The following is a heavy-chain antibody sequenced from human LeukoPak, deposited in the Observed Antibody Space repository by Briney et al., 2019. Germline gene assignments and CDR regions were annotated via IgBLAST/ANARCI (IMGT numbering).Heavy chain of an antibody. J-gene: IGHJ6*02. V-gene: IGHV3-30*18. CDR3: AKDQPSYDYVWENYYGMDV. CDR2: ISYDGSNK. CDR1: GFTFSSYG. D-gene: IGHD3-16*01. Sequence: GGSLRLSCAASGFTFSSYGMHWVRQAPGKGLEWVAVISYDGSNKYCADSVKGRFTISRDNSKNTLYLQMNSLRAEDTAVYYCAKDQPSYDYVWENYYGMDVWGQGTTVTVSS.